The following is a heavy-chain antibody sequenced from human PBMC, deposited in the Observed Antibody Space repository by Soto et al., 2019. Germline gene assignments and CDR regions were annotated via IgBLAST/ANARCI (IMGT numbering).Heavy chain of an antibody. V-gene: IGHV3-30-3*01. CDR2: ISYDGSNK. CDR1: GFTFSSYA. J-gene: IGHJ5*02. Sequence: PGGSLRLSCAASGFTFSSYAMQWVRQAPGKGLEWVAVISYDGSNKYYADSGKGRFTISRDNSKNTLYLQMNSRRAEDTAVYYCARDSSGYSSSWKWFDPWGQGTLVTVSS. D-gene: IGHD6-13*01. CDR3: ARDSSGYSSSWKWFDP.